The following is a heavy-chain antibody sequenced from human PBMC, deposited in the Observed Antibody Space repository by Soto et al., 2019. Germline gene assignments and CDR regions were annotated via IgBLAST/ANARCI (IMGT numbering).Heavy chain of an antibody. Sequence: EVQLVESVGGLVQPGGSLRLSCAASGFTFSSYSMNWVRQAPGQGLQWVSYTSSSSSTIYYADSVKGRFTISRDNAKNSLYLQMNSLRAEDTAVYYCASGYFDWLLPTYWGQGALVTVST. CDR2: TSSSSSTI. D-gene: IGHD3-9*01. CDR3: ASGYFDWLLPTY. J-gene: IGHJ4*02. V-gene: IGHV3-48*01. CDR1: GFTFSSYS.